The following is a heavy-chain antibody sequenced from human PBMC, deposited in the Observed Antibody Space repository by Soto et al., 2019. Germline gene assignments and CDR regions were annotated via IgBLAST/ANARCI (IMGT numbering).Heavy chain of an antibody. V-gene: IGHV3-64*01. CDR1: GCTFSSYA. D-gene: IGHD2-15*01. CDR3: ARDAVLTPPSSLYCSGGSCYSFWFDP. CDR2: ISSNGGST. J-gene: IGHJ5*02. Sequence: GGSLRLSCAASGCTFSSYAMHWVRQAPGKGLEYVSAISSNGGSTYYANSVKGRFTISRDNSKNTLYLQMGSLRAEDMAVYYCARDAVLTPPSSLYCSGGSCYSFWFDPWGQGTLVTVSS.